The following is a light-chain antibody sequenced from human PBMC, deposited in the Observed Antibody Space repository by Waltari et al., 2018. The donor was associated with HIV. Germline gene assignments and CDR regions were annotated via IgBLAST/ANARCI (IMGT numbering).Light chain of an antibody. J-gene: IGLJ2*01. CDR3: QSYDSRLSGSVV. CDR1: RSNIGAGYV. Sequence: QSVLTQPPSVSGVPGQRVPISCTGRRSNIGAGYVVHCNQQLPGTAPKLLIYANNNRPSGVPDRFSGSKSGTSASLAITGLQTEDEADYYCQSYDSRLSGSVVFGGGTKLTVL. CDR2: ANN. V-gene: IGLV1-40*01.